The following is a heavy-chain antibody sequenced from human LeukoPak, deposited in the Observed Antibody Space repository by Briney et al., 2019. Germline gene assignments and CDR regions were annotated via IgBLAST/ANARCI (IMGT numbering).Heavy chain of an antibody. CDR1: SGSINSYY. V-gene: IGHV4-59*01. CDR2: TYYSGST. CDR3: ARDRTPKYGNDAFDV. J-gene: IGHJ3*01. Sequence: SETLSLTCTVSSGSINSYYWSWIRQPPGKGLEWIGYTYYSGSTDYNPSLKSRVTISVDTSKNQFSLKLSSVTAADTAVYYCARDRTPKYGNDAFDVWGQGTMVTVSS. D-gene: IGHD4-17*01.